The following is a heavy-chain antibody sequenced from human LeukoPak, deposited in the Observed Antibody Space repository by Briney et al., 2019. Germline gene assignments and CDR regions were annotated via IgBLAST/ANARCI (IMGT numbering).Heavy chain of an antibody. CDR1: GGSFSGYY. CDR3: ARGTQWLDAFDI. Sequence: SETLSLTCAVYGGSFSGYYWSWIRQPPGKGLEWIGEINHSGNTNYNPSLKSRVTISVDTSKNQFSLKLSSVTAADTAVYYCARGTQWLDAFDIWGQGTMVTVSS. V-gene: IGHV4-34*01. J-gene: IGHJ3*02. CDR2: INHSGNT. D-gene: IGHD6-19*01.